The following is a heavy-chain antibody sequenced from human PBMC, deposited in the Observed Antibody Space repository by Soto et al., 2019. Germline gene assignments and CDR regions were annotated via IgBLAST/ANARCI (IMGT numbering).Heavy chain of an antibody. CDR1: GFTFDDYT. V-gene: IGHV3-43*01. D-gene: IGHD5-12*01. CDR2: ISWDGGST. CDR3: AKDRFPLEPHSGYGL. Sequence: EVQLVESGGVVVQPGGSLRLSCAASGFTFDDYTMHWVRQAPGKGLEWVSLISWDGGSTYYADSVKGRFTISRDNSKNSLYLQMNSLRTEDTALYYCAKDRFPLEPHSGYGLWGQGTLVTVSS. J-gene: IGHJ4*02.